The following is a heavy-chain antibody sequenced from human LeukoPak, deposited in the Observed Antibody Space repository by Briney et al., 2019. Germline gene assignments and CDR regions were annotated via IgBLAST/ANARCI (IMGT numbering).Heavy chain of an antibody. V-gene: IGHV1-8*03. CDR3: ARVRYDYVWGSPPAFDL. D-gene: IGHD3-16*01. J-gene: IGHJ3*01. CDR2: VNFNSGKT. CDR1: ENTFTDYD. Sequence: ASVKVSCKTSENTFTDYDINWVRQATGQGLEWMGWVNFNSGKTGYVQRFQGRVTITRNTSISTAYMELSSLRSEDTAVYYCARVRYDYVWGSPPAFDLWGQGTMVTVSS.